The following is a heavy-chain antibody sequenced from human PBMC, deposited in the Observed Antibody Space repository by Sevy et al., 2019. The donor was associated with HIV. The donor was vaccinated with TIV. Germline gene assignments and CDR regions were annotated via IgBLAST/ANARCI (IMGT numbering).Heavy chain of an antibody. CDR2: ISSSSSHI. J-gene: IGHJ3*02. D-gene: IGHD4-17*01. CDR1: GFTFSSYS. CDR3: ARDATVAGAFDI. Sequence: GGSLRLSCAASGFTFSSYSMNWVRQAPGKGLEWVSSISSSSSHIYYADSVKGRFTISRDNAKNSLYLQMNSLRAEDTAVYYCARDATVAGAFDIWGQGTMVTVSS. V-gene: IGHV3-21*01.